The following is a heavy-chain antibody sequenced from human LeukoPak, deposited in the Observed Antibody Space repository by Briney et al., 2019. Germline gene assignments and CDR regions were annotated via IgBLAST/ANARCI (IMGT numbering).Heavy chain of an antibody. CDR3: ARVGLNYYDSSGYYIVY. CDR2: INHSGST. CDR1: GGSFSGYY. V-gene: IGHV4-34*01. D-gene: IGHD3-22*01. J-gene: IGHJ4*02. Sequence: PSETLSLTCAVYGGSFSGYYWSWIRQPPGKGLEWIGEINHSGSTNYNPSLKSRVTISVDTSKNQFSLKLSSVTAADTAVYYCARVGLNYYDSSGYYIVYWGQGTLVTVSS.